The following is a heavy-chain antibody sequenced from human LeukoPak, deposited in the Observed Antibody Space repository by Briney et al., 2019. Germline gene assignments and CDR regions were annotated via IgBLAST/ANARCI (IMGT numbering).Heavy chain of an antibody. CDR3: ARTGHVAGAWGYFDY. V-gene: IGHV2-70*11. D-gene: IGHD6-19*01. Sequence: SGPTLVNPTQTLTLTCTFSGFSLSTSGMCVSWIRQPPGKALEWLARIDWDDDKYYSTSLKTRPTISKDTSKNQVVLTMTNMDPVDTATYYCARTGHVAGAWGYFDYWGQGTLVTVSS. CDR1: GFSLSTSGMC. CDR2: IDWDDDK. J-gene: IGHJ4*02.